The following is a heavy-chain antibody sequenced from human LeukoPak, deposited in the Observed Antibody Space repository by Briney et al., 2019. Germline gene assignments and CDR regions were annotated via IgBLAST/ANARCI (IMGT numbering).Heavy chain of an antibody. V-gene: IGHV3-30-3*01. CDR3: ARDRDGALDY. CDR1: GFTFSSYA. J-gene: IGHJ4*02. CDR2: ISYDGSNK. Sequence: GRSLRLSCAASGFTFSSYAMHWVRQAPGKGLEWVAVISYDGSNKYCADSVKGRFTISRDNSKNTLYLQMNSLRAEDTAVYYCARDRDGALDYWGQGTLVTVSS. D-gene: IGHD5-24*01.